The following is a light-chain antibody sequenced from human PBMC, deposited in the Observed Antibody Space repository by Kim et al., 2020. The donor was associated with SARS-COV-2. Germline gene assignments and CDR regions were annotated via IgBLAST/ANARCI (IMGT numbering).Light chain of an antibody. J-gene: IGLJ3*02. Sequence: QAGLTQPPSVSKGLRQTATLTCTGNNNNVGNQGAAWLQQHQGHPPKLLSYRNNNRPSGISETFSASRSGDTASLTITGLQPEDETDYYCSAWDSSLNAWVFGGGTQLTVL. CDR2: RNN. CDR3: SAWDSSLNAWV. CDR1: NNNVGNQG. V-gene: IGLV10-54*04.